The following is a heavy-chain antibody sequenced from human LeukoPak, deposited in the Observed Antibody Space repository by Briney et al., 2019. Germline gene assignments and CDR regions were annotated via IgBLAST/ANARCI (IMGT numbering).Heavy chain of an antibody. CDR1: GGSISSYY. CDR3: ARGRFGGGWYLFDY. V-gene: IGHV4-59*01. J-gene: IGHJ4*02. Sequence: SETLSLTCTVSGGSISSYYWSWIRQPPGKGLEWIGYIYYSGSTNYNPSLKSRVTISVDTSKNQFSLKLSSVTAADTAVYYCARGRFGGGWYLFDYWGQGTLVTVSS. CDR2: IYYSGST. D-gene: IGHD6-19*01.